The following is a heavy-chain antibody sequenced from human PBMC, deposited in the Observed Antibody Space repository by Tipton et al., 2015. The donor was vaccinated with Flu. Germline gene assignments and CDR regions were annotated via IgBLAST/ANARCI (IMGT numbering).Heavy chain of an antibody. CDR3: ARAVGSSSSY. CDR2: INQHGSEK. V-gene: IGHV3-7*01. CDR1: GFAFSSYW. Sequence: GSLRLSCAASGFAFSSYWMHWVRQAPGKGLEWVANINQHGSEKYYMDSVKGRFTISRDNAKNSLYLLMNSLTVEDTAVYYCARAVGSSSSYWGQGTLVAVSS. D-gene: IGHD6-6*01. J-gene: IGHJ4*02.